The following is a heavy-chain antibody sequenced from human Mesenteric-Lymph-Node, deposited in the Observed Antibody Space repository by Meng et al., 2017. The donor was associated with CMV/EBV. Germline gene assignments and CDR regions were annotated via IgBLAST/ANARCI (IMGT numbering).Heavy chain of an antibody. CDR2: IFYSGSA. J-gene: IGHJ5*02. Sequence: PHLQESGPQLCKPSETLSLKCTVSGGSISSSWHYWGWIRQPPGKGLEWIGSIFYSGSAHYNPALESRVTISIDKSKNEFFLNLGSVTAADTAMYFCARDTLTYSYGPGWIDPWGQGTLVTVSS. D-gene: IGHD3-10*01. CDR3: ARDTLTYSYGPGWIDP. CDR1: GGSISSSWHY. V-gene: IGHV4-39*02.